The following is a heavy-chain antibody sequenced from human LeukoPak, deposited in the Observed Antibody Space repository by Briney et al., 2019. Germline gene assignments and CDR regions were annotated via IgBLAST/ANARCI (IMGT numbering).Heavy chain of an antibody. CDR3: ARTLRLRTPRAFDI. J-gene: IGHJ3*02. CDR2: IHEDGGDK. CDR1: GFTFSSYW. Sequence: GGSLRLSCVVSGFTFSSYWMNWVRQAPGKGLEWVANIHEDGGDKYYVDSVKGRFTISRDNAKNSLYLQMNSLRAEDTAIYYCARTLRLRTPRAFDIWGQGTIVTVSS. D-gene: IGHD3-3*01. V-gene: IGHV3-7*05.